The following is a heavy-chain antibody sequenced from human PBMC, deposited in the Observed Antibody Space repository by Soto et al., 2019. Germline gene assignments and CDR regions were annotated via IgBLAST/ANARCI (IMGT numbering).Heavy chain of an antibody. CDR2: MNPNSGNT. J-gene: IGHJ3*02. Sequence: ASVKVSCKASGYTFTSYDINWVRQATGQGLEWMGWMNPNSGNTGYAQKFQGRVTMTRNTSISTAYMELSSLRSEDTAVYYCATPPVGGNSVAFDIWGQGTMVTVSS. CDR1: GYTFTSYD. CDR3: ATPPVGGNSVAFDI. D-gene: IGHD6-19*01. V-gene: IGHV1-8*01.